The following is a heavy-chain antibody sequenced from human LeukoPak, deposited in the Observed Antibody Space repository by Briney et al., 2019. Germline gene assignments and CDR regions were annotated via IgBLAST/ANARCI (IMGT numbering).Heavy chain of an antibody. V-gene: IGHV3-30-3*01. CDR3: ARGRDSGSFIIDY. Sequence: PGGSRDSSGAGPGFTFASYALHWFGKPPGKSPEWGAFISSDGTTEHYRDSVKGRFTLSRDNSKNTVSLQMNSLGTEDTAVYYCARGRDSGSFIIDYWGQGTLVTVSS. CDR1: GFTFASYA. J-gene: IGHJ4*02. CDR2: ISSDGTTE. D-gene: IGHD3-10*01.